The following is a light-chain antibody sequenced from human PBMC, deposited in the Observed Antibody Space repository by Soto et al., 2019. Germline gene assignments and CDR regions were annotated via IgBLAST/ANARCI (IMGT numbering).Light chain of an antibody. CDR1: KPISSW. CDR2: SAS. Sequence: IQMTQSPSSVSASVGDRVTITCRASKPISSWLAWYQQKPGQPPKLLIYSASSLRSGVPSRFSSSESGTRFTLTITNLQPEEFATYYCQQASSFHLTFCGGTKVEV. J-gene: IGKJ4*01. V-gene: IGKV1-12*01. CDR3: QQASSFHLT.